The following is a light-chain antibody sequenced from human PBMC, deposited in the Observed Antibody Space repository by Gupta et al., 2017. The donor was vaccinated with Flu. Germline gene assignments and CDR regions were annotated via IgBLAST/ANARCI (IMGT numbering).Light chain of an antibody. CDR1: HSLLDSDDGNTY. V-gene: IGKV2-40*01. Sequence: EIEMTQTPLPRPVTPREPPSISCRSSHSLLDSDDGNTYLDGYLQKPGQSPRLLIYKPSYRASEIPDRFSGSGSGTDFTLNISSVEAEDVGVYYCMQRIELPRTFGQGTKVEIK. CDR3: MQRIELPRT. CDR2: KPS. J-gene: IGKJ1*01.